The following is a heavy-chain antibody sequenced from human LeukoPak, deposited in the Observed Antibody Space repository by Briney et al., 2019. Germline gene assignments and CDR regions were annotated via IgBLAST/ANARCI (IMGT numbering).Heavy chain of an antibody. J-gene: IGHJ6*02. CDR3: AREEAVGGSAFEGYYYYYGMDV. CDR1: GFTFSSYG. CDR2: ISYDGSNK. D-gene: IGHD2-15*01. Sequence: GRSLRLSCAASGFTFSSYGMHCVRQAPGKGLEWVSVISYDGSNKYYADSVKGRFTISRDNSKNALYLQMNSLRAEDTAVYYCAREEAVGGSAFEGYYYYYGMDVWGQGTTVTVSS. V-gene: IGHV3-30*03.